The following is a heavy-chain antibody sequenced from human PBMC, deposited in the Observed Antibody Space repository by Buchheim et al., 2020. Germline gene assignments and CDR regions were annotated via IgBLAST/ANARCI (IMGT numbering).Heavy chain of an antibody. CDR3: VRLSGKVPLFVF. D-gene: IGHD3-10*01. J-gene: IGHJ4*02. V-gene: IGHV4-39*07. CDR2: SYHSGNT. Sequence: QLQLQESGPGLVKPSETLSLTCIVSGESISNGGHYWGWIRQTPGKGQEWLGSSYHSGNTYQNPSLESRVRMSVDTSKNQFSMTLTSVTAADAAVYHCVRLSGKVPLFVFWGQG. CDR1: GESISNGGHY.